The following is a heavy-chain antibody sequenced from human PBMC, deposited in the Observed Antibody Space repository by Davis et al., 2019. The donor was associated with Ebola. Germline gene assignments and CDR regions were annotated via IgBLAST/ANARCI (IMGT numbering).Heavy chain of an antibody. CDR3: VRGWGRSGLDV. Sequence: PSETLSLTCAISGDSVSSAGWNWIRQSPSRGLEWLGRTYYNSKWYSDYAVSVKSRININPDTSKNQFSLQLNSVTPEDTAVYYCVRGWGRSGLDVWGQGTTVIVSS. CDR1: GDSVSSAG. CDR2: TYYNSKWYS. V-gene: IGHV6-1*01. D-gene: IGHD1-26*01. J-gene: IGHJ6*02.